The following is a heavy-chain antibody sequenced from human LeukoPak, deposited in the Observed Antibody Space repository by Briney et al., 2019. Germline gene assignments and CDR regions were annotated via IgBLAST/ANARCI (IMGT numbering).Heavy chain of an antibody. CDR2: IIPIFGTA. Sequence: SVKLSCKASGGTFSSYAISWVRQAPGQGLEWMGGIIPIFGTANYAQKFQGRVTITADKSTSTAYMELSSLRSEDTAVYYCAREGGYDYYWFDPWGQGTLVTASS. CDR1: GGTFSSYA. J-gene: IGHJ5*02. D-gene: IGHD5-12*01. CDR3: AREGGYDYYWFDP. V-gene: IGHV1-69*06.